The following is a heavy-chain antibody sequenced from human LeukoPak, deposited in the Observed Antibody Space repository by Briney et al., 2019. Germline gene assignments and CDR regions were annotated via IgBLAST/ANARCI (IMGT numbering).Heavy chain of an antibody. V-gene: IGHV3-64D*06. J-gene: IGHJ4*02. CDR3: VRGTGY. CDR1: GFTFSTYV. Sequence: GGSLRLSCSVSGFTFSTYVMRWVRQAPGKGLEYVSAISSNGDNTYYADSVKGRFTISRDNSKNTLYLQMSSLRADDTAVYYCVRGTGYWGQGTLVTVSS. CDR2: ISSNGDNT.